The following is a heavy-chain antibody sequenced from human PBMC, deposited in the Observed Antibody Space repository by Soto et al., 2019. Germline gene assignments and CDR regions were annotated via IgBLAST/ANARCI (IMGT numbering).Heavy chain of an antibody. J-gene: IGHJ6*02. CDR2: ISYDGSNK. V-gene: IGHV3-30-3*01. CDR1: GFTFSSYA. Sequence: GGSLRLSCAASGFTFSSYAMHWVRQAPGKGLEWVAVISYDGSNKYYADSVKGRFTISRDNSKNTLYLQMNSLRAEDTAVYYCARDRSVLMVDPNYGMDVWGQGTTVTVSS. D-gene: IGHD2-8*01. CDR3: ARDRSVLMVDPNYGMDV.